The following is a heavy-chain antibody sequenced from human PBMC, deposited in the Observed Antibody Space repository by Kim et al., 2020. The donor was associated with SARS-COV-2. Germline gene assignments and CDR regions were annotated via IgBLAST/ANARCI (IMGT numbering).Heavy chain of an antibody. V-gene: IGHV4-59*13. Sequence: SETLSLTCTVSGGSISSYYWSWIRQPPGKGLEWIGYIYYSGSTNYNPSLKSRVTISVDTSKNQFSLKLSSVTAADTAVYYCARVDYRIAAAGIAFDYWGQGTLVTVSS. D-gene: IGHD6-13*01. CDR3: ARVDYRIAAAGIAFDY. CDR1: GGSISSYY. CDR2: IYYSGST. J-gene: IGHJ4*02.